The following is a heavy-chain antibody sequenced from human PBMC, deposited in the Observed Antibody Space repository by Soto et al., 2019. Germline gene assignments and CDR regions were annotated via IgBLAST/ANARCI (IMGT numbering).Heavy chain of an antibody. CDR3: ARENYDSDGYDFDY. D-gene: IGHD3-22*01. Sequence: QVQLQESGPGLVKPSGTLSLTCAVSGGSISSSYWWTWVRQPPGKELEWIGEIHHSGSTNYNPSRKSRVIISLDKSNDQFSVKLSSVTAADTAVYYCARENYDSDGYDFDYWGQGTLVTVSS. CDR1: GGSISSSYW. J-gene: IGHJ4*02. V-gene: IGHV4-4*02. CDR2: IHHSGST.